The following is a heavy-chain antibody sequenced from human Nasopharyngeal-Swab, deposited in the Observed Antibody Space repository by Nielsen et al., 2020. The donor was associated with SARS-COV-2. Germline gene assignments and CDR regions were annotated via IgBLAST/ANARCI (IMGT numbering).Heavy chain of an antibody. CDR3: ARERRDGYNSVCYFDY. Sequence: RQAPGKGLEWIGHIYYSGSTIYNPSLKSRVTISVDTSKNQFSLKLSSVTAADTAVYYCARERRDGYNSVCYFDYWGQGTLVTVSS. J-gene: IGHJ4*02. CDR2: IYYSGST. V-gene: IGHV4-59*01. D-gene: IGHD5-24*01.